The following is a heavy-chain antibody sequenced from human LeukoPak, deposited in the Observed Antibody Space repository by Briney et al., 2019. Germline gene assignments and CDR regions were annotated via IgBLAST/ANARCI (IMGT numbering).Heavy chain of an antibody. CDR3: ARDREGHRYGYDYYMDV. V-gene: IGHV3-66*01. Sequence: GGSLRLSCAASEFSVGSNYMTWARQAPGKGLEWVSLIYSGGSTYYADSVKGRFTISRDNSKNTLYLQMNSLRAEDTAVYYCARDREGHRYGYDYYMDVWGKGTTVTVSS. CDR1: EFSVGSNY. D-gene: IGHD5-18*01. J-gene: IGHJ6*03. CDR2: IYSGGST.